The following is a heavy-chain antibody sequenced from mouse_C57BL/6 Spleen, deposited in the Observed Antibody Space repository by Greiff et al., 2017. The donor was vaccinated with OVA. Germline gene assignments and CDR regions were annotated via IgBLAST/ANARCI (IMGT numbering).Heavy chain of an antibody. CDR1: GYTFTSYW. CDR2: IHPNSGST. CDR3: ARDGSGYGY. J-gene: IGHJ2*01. Sequence: QVQLKQPGAELVKPGASVKLSCKASGYTFTSYWLHWVKQRPGQGLEWIGMIHPNSGSTNYNEKFKSKATLTVDKSSSTAYMQLSSLTSEDSAVYYCARDGSGYGYWGQGTTLTVSS. D-gene: IGHD3-2*02. V-gene: IGHV1-64*01.